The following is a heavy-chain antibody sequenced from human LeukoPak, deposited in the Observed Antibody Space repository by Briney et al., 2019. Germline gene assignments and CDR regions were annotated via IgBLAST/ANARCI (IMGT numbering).Heavy chain of an antibody. D-gene: IGHD6-19*01. CDR3: ARPGGGIAVAGRGPYYFDY. CDR2: ISSSSSYI. Sequence: GGSLRLSCAASGFTFGSYSMNWVRQAPGKGLEWVSSISSSSSYIYYADSVKGRFTISRDNAKHSLYLQMNSLRAEDTAVYYCARPGGGIAVAGRGPYYFDYWGQGTLVTVSS. V-gene: IGHV3-21*01. CDR1: GFTFGSYS. J-gene: IGHJ4*02.